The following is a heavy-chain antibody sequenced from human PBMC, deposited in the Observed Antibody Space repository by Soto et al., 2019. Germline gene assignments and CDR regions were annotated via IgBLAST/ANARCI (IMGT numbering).Heavy chain of an antibody. CDR2: ISAYNGNT. Sequence: GASVKVSCKASGYTFTSCGISWVRQAPGQGLEWMGWISAYNGNTNYAQKLQGRVTMTTDTSTSTAYMELRSLRSDDTAVYYCARDTYGGNSIHAFDIWGQGTMVTVS. CDR3: ARDTYGGNSIHAFDI. J-gene: IGHJ3*02. V-gene: IGHV1-18*01. D-gene: IGHD4-17*01. CDR1: GYTFTSCG.